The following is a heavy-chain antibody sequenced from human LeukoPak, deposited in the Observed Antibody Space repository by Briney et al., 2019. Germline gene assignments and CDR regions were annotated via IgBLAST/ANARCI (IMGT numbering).Heavy chain of an antibody. CDR1: GYTFTRYD. V-gene: IGHV1-8*01. CDR3: ARASRDYFYYGMDV. J-gene: IGHJ6*02. Sequence: ASVKVSCKASGYTFTRYDINWVRQATGQGLEWMGWMNPNSGNTGYAQKFQGRVTMTRNTSISTAYMELSSLRSEDTAVYYCARASRDYFYYGMDVWGQETTVTVSS. CDR2: MNPNSGNT.